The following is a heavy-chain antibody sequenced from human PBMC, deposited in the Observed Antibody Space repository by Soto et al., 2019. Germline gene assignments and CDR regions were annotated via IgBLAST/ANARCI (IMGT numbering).Heavy chain of an antibody. Sequence: EVQLLESGGGLVQPGGSLRLSCTGYGFTFSSYAMNWVRQAPGKGLECVSTISGSGGTTYYADSVKGRFTISRDNSKNTLYLQMSSLRAEDTAVYYCAKNGRAAAMYNWFDPWGQGTLVTVSS. CDR1: GFTFSSYA. CDR3: AKNGRAAAMYNWFDP. V-gene: IGHV3-23*01. D-gene: IGHD6-13*01. CDR2: ISGSGGTT. J-gene: IGHJ5*02.